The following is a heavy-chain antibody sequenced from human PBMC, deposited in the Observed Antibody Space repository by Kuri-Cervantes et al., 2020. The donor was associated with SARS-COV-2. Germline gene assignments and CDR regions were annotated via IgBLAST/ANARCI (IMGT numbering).Heavy chain of an antibody. CDR2: MNPNSGNT. Sequence: ASVKVSCKASGYTFTSYDFNWVRQATGQGLEWMGWMNPNSGNTGYAQKFQGRVTMTRNTSIRTAYMELSSLRSEDTAVYYCARNTRDCSGGSCYWSSRYYYMDVWGKGTTVTVSS. J-gene: IGHJ6*03. V-gene: IGHV1-8*02. CDR1: GYTFTSYD. CDR3: ARNTRDCSGGSCYWSSRYYYMDV. D-gene: IGHD2-15*01.